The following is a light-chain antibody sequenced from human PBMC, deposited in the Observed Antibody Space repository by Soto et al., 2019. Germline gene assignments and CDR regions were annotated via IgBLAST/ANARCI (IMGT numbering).Light chain of an antibody. CDR3: QQYNSYSWT. CDR1: QSMSIW. V-gene: IGKV1-5*01. J-gene: IGKJ1*01. CDR2: DAS. Sequence: DIQMTQSPTTVSASVGDRVTITCRASQSMSIWFAWYQQKPGQAPKLLIYDASSLESGVPSRFSGSRSGTEFTLPITSLQPVDFATYYCQQYNSYSWTFGQGTKVDIK.